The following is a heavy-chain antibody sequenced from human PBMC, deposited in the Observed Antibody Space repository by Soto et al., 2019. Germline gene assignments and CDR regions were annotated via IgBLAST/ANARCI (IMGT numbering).Heavy chain of an antibody. CDR1: GFTFSSYA. Sequence: PGGSLSLSCAASGFTFSSYAMHWVRQAPGKGLEWVAVISYDGSNKYYADSVKGRFTISRDNSKNTLYLQMNSLRAEDTAVYYCARRRFGEPHYYYCGMDVWGQGTTVTVSS. D-gene: IGHD3-10*01. V-gene: IGHV3-30-3*01. CDR2: ISYDGSNK. CDR3: ARRRFGEPHYYYCGMDV. J-gene: IGHJ6*02.